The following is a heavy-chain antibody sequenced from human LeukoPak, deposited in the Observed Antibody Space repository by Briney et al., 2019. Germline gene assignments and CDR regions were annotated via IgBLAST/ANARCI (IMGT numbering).Heavy chain of an antibody. CDR3: ARSIAAAGTLSFDY. J-gene: IGHJ4*02. Sequence: SETLSLTCTVSGGSISSYYWSWIRQPPGKGLEWIGDIYYSGSTNYNPSLKSRVTTSVDTSKNQLSLKLSSVTAADTAVYYCARSIAAAGTLSFDYWGQGTLVTVSS. CDR2: IYYSGST. CDR1: GGSISSYY. D-gene: IGHD6-13*01. V-gene: IGHV4-59*08.